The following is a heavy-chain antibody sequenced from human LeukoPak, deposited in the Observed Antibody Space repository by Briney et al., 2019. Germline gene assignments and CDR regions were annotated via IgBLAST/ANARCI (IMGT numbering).Heavy chain of an antibody. V-gene: IGHV4-59*08. CDR2: IYYSGST. J-gene: IGHJ6*03. CDR3: ARQGEVTTEGYYYYYMDV. Sequence: SETLSLTCTVSGGSISSYYWSWIRQPPGKGLEWIVYIYYSGSTNYNPSLKSRVTISVDTSKNQFSLKLSSVTAADTAVYYCARQGEVTTEGYYYYYMDVWGKGTTVTVSS. CDR1: GGSISSYY. D-gene: IGHD4-11*01.